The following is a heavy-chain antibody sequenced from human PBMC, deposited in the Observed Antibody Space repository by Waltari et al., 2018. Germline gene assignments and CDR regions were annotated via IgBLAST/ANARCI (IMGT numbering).Heavy chain of an antibody. V-gene: IGHV4-59*11. CDR1: GGSISSHY. Sequence: QVQLQESGPGLVKPSETLSLTCTVSGGSISSHYWIWIRQPPGKGLEWIGYIDYSGSTNYTPSRKRRVTIAVDTSKNQFSLKLSSVTAADTAVYYCARDFSTYDSSGLVLSYFDYWGQGTLVTVSS. J-gene: IGHJ4*02. CDR2: IDYSGST. CDR3: ARDFSTYDSSGLVLSYFDY. D-gene: IGHD3-22*01.